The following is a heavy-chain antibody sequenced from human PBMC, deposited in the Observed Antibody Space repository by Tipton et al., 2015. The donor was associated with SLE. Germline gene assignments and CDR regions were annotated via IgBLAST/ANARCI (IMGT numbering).Heavy chain of an antibody. CDR3: VTDLSSGYRSNWFDP. CDR1: GYTFTDYY. CDR2: VDPEDGVA. Sequence: QSGAEVKKPGATVKISCKVSGYTFTDYYMHWVRQAPGIGLQWMGLVDPEDGVAIYAQKFDGRVTITADTSTDTTFLELTGLRSEDTAVYYCVTDLSSGYRSNWFDPWGQGTLVTVSS. D-gene: IGHD6-19*01. J-gene: IGHJ5*02. V-gene: IGHV1-69-2*01.